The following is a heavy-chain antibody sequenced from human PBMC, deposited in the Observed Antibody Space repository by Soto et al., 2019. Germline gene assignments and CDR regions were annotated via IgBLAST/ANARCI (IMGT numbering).Heavy chain of an antibody. Sequence: EVQLLESGGNLVQPGGSLRLSCAASGFTFSSYAMSWVRQAPGKGLEWVSTVGVSGATTYYTDSVKGRFTISRDNSNNTWFLHMHSLRAEDTAIYYCAKFRAGLGSQTDSWGQGTLVTVSS. D-gene: IGHD3-10*01. CDR3: AKFRAGLGSQTDS. J-gene: IGHJ4*02. V-gene: IGHV3-23*01. CDR2: VGVSGATT. CDR1: GFTFSSYA.